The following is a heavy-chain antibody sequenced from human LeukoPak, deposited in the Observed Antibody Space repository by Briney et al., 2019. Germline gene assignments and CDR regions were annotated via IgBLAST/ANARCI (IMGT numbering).Heavy chain of an antibody. CDR1: GLTFSNDG. CDR2: ISGSGDSI. D-gene: IGHD3-22*01. V-gene: IGHV3-48*04. CDR3: ARDDYDGGGSY. J-gene: IGHJ4*02. Sequence: GGSLRLSCTASGLTFSNDGMNWVRQAPGMGLEWLSYISGSGDSIYYADPVKGRFTISRDNARNSLYLQMSNLRAEDTAVYYCARDDYDGGGSYWGQGTLVTASS.